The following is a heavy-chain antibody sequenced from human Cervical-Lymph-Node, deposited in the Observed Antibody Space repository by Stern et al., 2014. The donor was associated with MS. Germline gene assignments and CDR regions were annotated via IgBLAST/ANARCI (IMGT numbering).Heavy chain of an antibody. CDR3: ERRMDY. D-gene: IGHD2-8*01. CDR2: IYTSGST. V-gene: IGHV4-61*02. CDR1: GGSISSGSYY. Sequence: QLQLQESGPGLVKPSQTLSLTCTVSGGSISSGSYYWSWIRQPAGKGLEWIGRIYTSGSTNYNPSLKSRVTISVDKSKNQFSLKLSSVTAADTAVYYCERRMDYWGQGTLVTVSS. J-gene: IGHJ4*02.